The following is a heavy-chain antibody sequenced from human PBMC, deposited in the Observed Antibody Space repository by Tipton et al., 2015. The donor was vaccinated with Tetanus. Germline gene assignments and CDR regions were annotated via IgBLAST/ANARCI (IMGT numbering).Heavy chain of an antibody. J-gene: IGHJ2*01. Sequence: TLSLTCTVSGASISGYYWSWIRQTPGKGLEWIGYINSSGSVNYNPSLRSRVTLSVDTSQKQFYLNLRSMTASDTAVYYCVRGGPESSWYFCLWGRGTLVTVSS. CDR1: GASISGYY. CDR2: INSSGSV. V-gene: IGHV4-59*01. CDR3: VRGGPESSWYFCL.